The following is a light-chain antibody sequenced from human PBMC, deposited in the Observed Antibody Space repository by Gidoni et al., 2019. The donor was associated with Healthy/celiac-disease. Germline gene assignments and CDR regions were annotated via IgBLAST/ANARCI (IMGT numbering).Light chain of an antibody. J-gene: IGKJ2*04. CDR3: QQYYSTLPMCS. V-gene: IGKV4-1*01. CDR2: WAS. Sequence: VALGERATINCKSSQSVLYSSNNKNYLAWHQQKPGQPPKLLIYWASTRESGVPDRFSGSGSGTDFTLTISSLQAEDVAVYYCQQYYSTLPMCSFXXXTKLEIK. CDR1: QSVLYSSNNKNY.